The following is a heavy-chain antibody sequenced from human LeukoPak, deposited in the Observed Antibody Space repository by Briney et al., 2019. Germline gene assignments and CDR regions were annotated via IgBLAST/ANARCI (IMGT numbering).Heavy chain of an antibody. D-gene: IGHD3-22*01. Sequence: SETLSLTCTVSGASIRSSYWSWLRQPPGKGLEWIGYIYYTGSTNSNPSLKSRVTVSVDTSRNQFSLKLSSMTAADTAVYYCARLDRSGYEMGGTWFDPWGQGTLVTVSS. CDR3: ARLDRSGYEMGGTWFDP. CDR2: IYYTGST. J-gene: IGHJ5*02. CDR1: GASIRSSY. V-gene: IGHV4-59*08.